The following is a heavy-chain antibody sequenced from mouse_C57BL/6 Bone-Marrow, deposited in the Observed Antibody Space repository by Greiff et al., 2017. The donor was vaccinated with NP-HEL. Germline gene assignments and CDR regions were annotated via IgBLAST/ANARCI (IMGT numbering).Heavy chain of an antibody. V-gene: IGHV1-18*01. J-gene: IGHJ4*01. Sequence: VQLQQSGPELVKPGASVKIPCKASGYTFTDYNMDWVKQSHGKSLEWIGDINPNNGGTIYNQKFKGKATLTVDKSSSTAYMELRSLTSEDTAVYYCARRGSLRDYYAMDYWGQGTSVTVSS. CDR1: GYTFTDYN. CDR3: ARRGSLRDYYAMDY. CDR2: INPNNGGT.